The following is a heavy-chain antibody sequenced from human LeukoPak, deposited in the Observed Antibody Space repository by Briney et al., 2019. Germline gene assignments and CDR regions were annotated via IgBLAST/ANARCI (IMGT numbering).Heavy chain of an antibody. CDR2: ISTGIRYI. CDR1: GFTLSNYN. J-gene: IGHJ5*02. V-gene: IGHV3-21*06. Sequence: GGSLRLSCAASGFTLSNYNMNGVRQAPGKGLEWVSSISTGIRYIYYTDSLRGRFTISRDDAKNTLYLQMNSLRAEDTAVYYCARADCSSSTCYLRRSWFDPWGQGTLVTVSS. D-gene: IGHD2-2*01. CDR3: ARADCSSSTCYLRRSWFDP.